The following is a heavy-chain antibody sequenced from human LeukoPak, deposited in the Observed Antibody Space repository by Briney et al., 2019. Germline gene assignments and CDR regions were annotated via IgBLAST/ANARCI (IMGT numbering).Heavy chain of an antibody. CDR3: ARGLTH. V-gene: IGHV4-34*01. CDR2: INHSGNS. CDR1: GVSFSGYY. Sequence: SETLSLTCSVYGVSFSGYYWRWIRQPPGKGLEWIGEINHSGNSNYNPSLKSRVTISVDTSKNQFSLKLTSVTAADTGVYYCARGLTHWGQGTLVTVSS. J-gene: IGHJ4*02.